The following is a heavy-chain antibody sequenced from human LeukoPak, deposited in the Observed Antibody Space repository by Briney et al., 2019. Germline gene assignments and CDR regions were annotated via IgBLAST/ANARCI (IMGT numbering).Heavy chain of an antibody. CDR2: ISYDGSNK. J-gene: IGHJ4*02. CDR3: ARDWVSMVRGASQGY. Sequence: GGSLRLSCAASGFTFSSYAMHWVRQAPGKGLEWVAVISYDGSNKYYADSVKGRFTTSRDNSKNTLYLQMNSLRAEDTAVYYCARDWVSMVRGASQGYWGQGTLVTVSS. D-gene: IGHD3-10*01. V-gene: IGHV3-30-3*01. CDR1: GFTFSSYA.